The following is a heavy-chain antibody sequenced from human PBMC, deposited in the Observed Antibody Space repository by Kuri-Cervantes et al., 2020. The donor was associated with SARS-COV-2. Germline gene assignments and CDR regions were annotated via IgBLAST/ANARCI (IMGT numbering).Heavy chain of an antibody. CDR2: INHSGST. D-gene: IGHD3-10*01. CDR3: ARTNSGNYYSPYDY. Sequence: SETLSLSCAVYGGSFSGYYWSWIRQPPGKGLEWTGEINHSGSTNYNPSLKSRVTISADTSKNQFSLMLTSVTAADTAVYYCARTNSGNYYSPYDYWGQGTLVTVSS. J-gene: IGHJ4*02. CDR1: GGSFSGYY. V-gene: IGHV4-34*01.